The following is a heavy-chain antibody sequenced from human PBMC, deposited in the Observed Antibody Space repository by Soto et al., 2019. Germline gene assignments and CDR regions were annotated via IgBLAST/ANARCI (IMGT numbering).Heavy chain of an antibody. CDR2: ISCTGST. V-gene: IGHV4-30-4*01. D-gene: IGHD1-1*01. J-gene: IGHJ5*02. Sequence: SETLSLTCAVSGASLSSGENYWSWIRQPPGKDLEWIGYISCTGSTHYNPSVRGRVTISMDTSKNHFSLSLSSVTAADTAVYYCASNSVRFWFDPWGQGFLVTVSS. CDR3: ASNSVRFWFDP. CDR1: GASLSSGENY.